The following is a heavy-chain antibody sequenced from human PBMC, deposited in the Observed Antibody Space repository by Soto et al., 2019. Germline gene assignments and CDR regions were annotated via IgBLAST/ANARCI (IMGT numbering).Heavy chain of an antibody. V-gene: IGHV3-30-3*01. CDR3: ARDRVVPAALDH. J-gene: IGHJ4*02. CDR2: ISYDGSNK. D-gene: IGHD2-2*01. CDR1: EFTFSSYA. Sequence: QVQLVESGGGVVQPGTSLRLSCAVSEFTFSSYAMHWVRQAPGKGLEWVAVISYDGSNKYYADAVKGRFTISRDNSENTLFLQMNSLRGDDTAVYYCARDRVVPAALDHWGQGTLVTVSS.